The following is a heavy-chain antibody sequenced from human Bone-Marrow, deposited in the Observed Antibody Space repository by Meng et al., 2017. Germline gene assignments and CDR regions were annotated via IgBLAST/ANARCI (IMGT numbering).Heavy chain of an antibody. D-gene: IGHD3-10*01. CDR2: IYPGDSDT. J-gene: IGHJ4*02. CDR1: GYSFTSYW. V-gene: IGHV5-51*01. CDR3: ARGAMVRGVSFDY. Sequence: GESLKISCKGSGYSFTSYWIGWVRQMPGKGLEWMGIIYPGDSDTRYSPSFQGQVTISADKSISTAYLQWSSLKASDTATYYCARGAMVRGVSFDYWGQGTLVTVSS.